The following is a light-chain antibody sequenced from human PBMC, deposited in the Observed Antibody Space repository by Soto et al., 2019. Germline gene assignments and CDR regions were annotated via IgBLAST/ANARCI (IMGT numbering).Light chain of an antibody. Sequence: EIVMTQSPATLSVSPGERATLSCRASQSVSSNLAWYQQKPGQAPRLLIYGASTRATGIPARFSGSGSGTEFTLTISSQQSEDFAVYYCQQYNNWSTFGQGTKLEIK. CDR2: GAS. J-gene: IGKJ2*01. CDR3: QQYNNWST. V-gene: IGKV3-15*01. CDR1: QSVSSN.